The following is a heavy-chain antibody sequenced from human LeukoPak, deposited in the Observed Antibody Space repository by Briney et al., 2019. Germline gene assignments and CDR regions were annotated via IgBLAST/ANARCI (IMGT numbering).Heavy chain of an antibody. Sequence: GGSLRLSCAASGFTFSSYAMSWVPQAPEKGLEWVATISGSGGGTYYADSVKGRFTISRDNSKNSLYLQMNSLGTEDTALYYCATSDFAAHFDYWGQGTLVTVSS. CDR1: GFTFSSYA. CDR2: ISGSGGGT. D-gene: IGHD2/OR15-2a*01. V-gene: IGHV3-23*01. CDR3: ATSDFAAHFDY. J-gene: IGHJ4*02.